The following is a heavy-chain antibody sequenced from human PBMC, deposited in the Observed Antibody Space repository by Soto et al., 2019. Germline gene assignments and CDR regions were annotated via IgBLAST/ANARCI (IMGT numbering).Heavy chain of an antibody. Sequence: SETLSLTCTVSGGSISSYYWSWIRQPPGKGLEWIGYIYYSGSTNYNPSLKSRVTISVDTSKNQFSLKLSSVTAADTAVYYCARTAAAVAWFDPWGQGXLVTVYS. D-gene: IGHD6-13*01. CDR1: GGSISSYY. CDR3: ARTAAAVAWFDP. CDR2: IYYSGST. J-gene: IGHJ5*02. V-gene: IGHV4-59*01.